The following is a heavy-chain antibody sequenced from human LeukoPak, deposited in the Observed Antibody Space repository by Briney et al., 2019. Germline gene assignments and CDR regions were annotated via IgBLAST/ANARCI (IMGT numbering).Heavy chain of an antibody. D-gene: IGHD2-15*01. V-gene: IGHV4-34*01. J-gene: IGHJ4*02. CDR1: GFTFGDYA. CDR3: ARSTRDTPDY. Sequence: PGGSLRLSCTASGFTFGDYAMSWFRQAPGKGLEWIGEINHSGSTNYNPSLKSRVTISVDTSKNQFSLKLSSVTAADTAVYYCARSTRDTPDYWGQGTLVTVSS. CDR2: INHSGST.